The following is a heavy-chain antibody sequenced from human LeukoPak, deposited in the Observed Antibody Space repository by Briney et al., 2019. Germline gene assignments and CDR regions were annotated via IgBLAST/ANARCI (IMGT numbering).Heavy chain of an antibody. D-gene: IGHD2-2*01. CDR1: GYTLTELS. J-gene: IGHJ5*02. CDR3: VGPTCLRGGYCSMNP. Sequence: ASVKVSCKVSGYTLTELSMHWVRQAPGKGLEWMGGFDPEDGETIYAQKFQGRVTMTEDTSTDTAYMELSSLRSEDTAVYYCVGPTCLRGGYCSMNPWGQGTLVTVSS. CDR2: FDPEDGET. V-gene: IGHV1-24*01.